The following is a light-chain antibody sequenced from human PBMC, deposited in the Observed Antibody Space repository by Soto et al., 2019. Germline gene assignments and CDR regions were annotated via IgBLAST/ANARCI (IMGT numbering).Light chain of an antibody. CDR2: GAS. CDR1: QSVSSSY. CDR3: QQYGSSPLT. J-gene: IGKJ4*01. V-gene: IGKV3-20*01. Sequence: EIVMTQSPGTLSLSPGERATLSCRASQSVSSSYLAWYQQKPGQAPRLLIYGASSRATGIPDRFSGSGSGTDFTITISRLEPEDFAVYYCQQYGSSPLTFGGGTKLEIK.